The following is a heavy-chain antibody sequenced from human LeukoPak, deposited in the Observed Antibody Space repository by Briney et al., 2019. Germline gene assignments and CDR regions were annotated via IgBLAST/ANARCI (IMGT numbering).Heavy chain of an antibody. Sequence: PGGSLRLSCAASGFTFSSHWMSWVRQAPGKGLEWVANIKEDATEKYYLDSVKGRFTISRDNAKNSLHLQMNSLRAEDTAVYYCVRDTSGPDYWGQGTLVTVSS. CDR2: IKEDATEK. CDR1: GFTFSSHW. V-gene: IGHV3-7*01. CDR3: VRDTSGPDY. D-gene: IGHD5-12*01. J-gene: IGHJ4*02.